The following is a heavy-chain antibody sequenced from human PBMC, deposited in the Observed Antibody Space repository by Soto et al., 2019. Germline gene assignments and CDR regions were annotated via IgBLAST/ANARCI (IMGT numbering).Heavy chain of an antibody. CDR1: GYTFTSYG. Sequence: ASVKVSCKASGYTFTSYGISWVRQAPGQGLEWMGWISAYNGNTNYAQKLQGRVTMTTDTSTGTAYMELRSLRSDDTAVYYCARSAKKFNYGDYPNWFDPWGQGTLVTVSS. J-gene: IGHJ5*02. D-gene: IGHD4-17*01. V-gene: IGHV1-18*01. CDR3: ARSAKKFNYGDYPNWFDP. CDR2: ISAYNGNT.